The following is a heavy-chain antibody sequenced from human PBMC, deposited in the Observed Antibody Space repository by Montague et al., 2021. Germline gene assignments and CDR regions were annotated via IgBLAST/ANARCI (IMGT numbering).Heavy chain of an antibody. CDR3: ARDSPVVEPWVEKHSGAFEI. J-gene: IGHJ3*02. Sequence: SETLSLTCSVSGDSISSYEYYWTWIRQPAGRGLEWIGRVYKRGDTNTNPSLRSRLSLSVDTSKSHFSLTLTSVTAADAAVYFCARDSPVVEPWVEKHSGAFEIWGQGTTVTVSS. CDR2: VYKRGDT. CDR1: GDSISSYEYY. D-gene: IGHD6-25*01. V-gene: IGHV4-4*07.